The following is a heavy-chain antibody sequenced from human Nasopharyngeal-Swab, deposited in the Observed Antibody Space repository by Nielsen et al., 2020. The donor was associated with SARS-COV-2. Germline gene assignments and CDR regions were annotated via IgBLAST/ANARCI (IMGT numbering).Heavy chain of an antibody. V-gene: IGHV3-23*01. CDR2: VSGSGGTT. J-gene: IGHJ4*02. Sequence: WIRQSPVQRLEWVSGVSGSGGTTKYADSVKGRFTISRDNSKNKLYLQMHSLRVEDTAVYYCAKDRYCSGGACYFSGFDYWGLGTLVTVSS. D-gene: IGHD2-15*01. CDR3: AKDRYCSGGACYFSGFDY.